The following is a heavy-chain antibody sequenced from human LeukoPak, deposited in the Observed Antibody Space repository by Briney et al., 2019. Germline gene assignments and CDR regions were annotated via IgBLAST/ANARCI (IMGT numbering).Heavy chain of an antibody. CDR1: GYTFTSYG. D-gene: IGHD3-3*01. J-gene: IGHJ4*02. CDR2: ISAYNGNT. V-gene: IGHV1-18*01. Sequence: VASVKVSCKASGYTFTSYGISWVRQAPGQGLEWMGWISAYNGNTNYAQKLQGRVTMTTDTSTSTAYMELRSLRSDDTAVYYCARVVTIFGVVIIHFDYWGQGTLVTVSS. CDR3: ARVVTIFGVVIIHFDY.